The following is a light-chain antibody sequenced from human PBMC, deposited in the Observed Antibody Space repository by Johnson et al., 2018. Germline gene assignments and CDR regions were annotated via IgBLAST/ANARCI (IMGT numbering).Light chain of an antibody. V-gene: IGLV1-51*02. CDR3: GTWDSRLSAGNV. Sequence: QSVLTQPPSVSAAPGQKVTISCSGSSSNIGNNYVSWYQQLPGTAPKLLIYENNKRPSGIPDRFSGSKSRTSATLGITGLQTGDEADYYAGTWDSRLSAGNVFGTGTKVTVL. CDR2: ENN. J-gene: IGLJ1*01. CDR1: SSNIGNNY.